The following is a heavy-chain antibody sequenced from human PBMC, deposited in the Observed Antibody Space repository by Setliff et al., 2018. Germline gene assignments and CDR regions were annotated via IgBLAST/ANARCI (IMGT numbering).Heavy chain of an antibody. Sequence: SETLSLTCTVSDDSISSRHYYWSWIRQPAGKGLEWLGQIYTSWSTNYNPSLKGRATLSIDASKKQFSLKLTSVTAADTAVYYCARMGGFLYMDVWGKGTTVTVAS. D-gene: IGHD3-3*01. CDR2: IYTSWST. CDR3: ARMGGFLYMDV. J-gene: IGHJ6*03. V-gene: IGHV4-61*09. CDR1: DDSISSRHYY.